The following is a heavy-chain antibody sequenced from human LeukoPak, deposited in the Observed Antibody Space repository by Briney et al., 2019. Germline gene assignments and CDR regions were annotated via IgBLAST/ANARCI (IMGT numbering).Heavy chain of an antibody. CDR3: ARDRAGITGSSGDY. D-gene: IGHD1-20*01. CDR1: GYTFTSYY. J-gene: IGHJ4*02. CDR2: INPNSGGT. Sequence: ASVKVSCKASGYTFTSYYMHWVRQAPGQGLEWMGWINPNSGGTNYAQKFQGRVTMTRDTSISTAYMELSRLRSDDTAVYYCARDRAGITGSSGDYWGQGTLVTVSS. V-gene: IGHV1-2*02.